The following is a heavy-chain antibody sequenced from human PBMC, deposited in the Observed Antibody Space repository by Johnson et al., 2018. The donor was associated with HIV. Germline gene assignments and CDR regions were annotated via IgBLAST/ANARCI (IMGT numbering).Heavy chain of an antibody. CDR2: IYSGGST. J-gene: IGHJ3*02. CDR1: GFTFSSYA. Sequence: QVQLVESGVGVVQPGRSLRLSCAASGFTFSSYAMHWVRQAPGKGLEWVSVIYSGGSTNYADSVKGRFTISRDNAKNTLYLQMNSLRAEDTAVYYCARERHGYNWGHDAFDIWGQGTMVAVSS. CDR3: ARERHGYNWGHDAFDI. D-gene: IGHD5-24*01. V-gene: IGHV3-NL1*01.